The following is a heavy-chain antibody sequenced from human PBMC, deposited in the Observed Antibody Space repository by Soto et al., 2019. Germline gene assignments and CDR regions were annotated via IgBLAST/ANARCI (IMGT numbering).Heavy chain of an antibody. Sequence: VGSLRLSCAASGFTFSSYGMHWVRQAPGKGLEWVAVISYDGSNKYYADSVKGRFTISRDNSKNTLYLQMNSLRAEDTAVYYCAKDLDYYDSSGSYGMDVWGQGTTVTVSS. CDR3: AKDLDYYDSSGSYGMDV. D-gene: IGHD3-22*01. CDR2: ISYDGSNK. CDR1: GFTFSSYG. J-gene: IGHJ6*02. V-gene: IGHV3-30*18.